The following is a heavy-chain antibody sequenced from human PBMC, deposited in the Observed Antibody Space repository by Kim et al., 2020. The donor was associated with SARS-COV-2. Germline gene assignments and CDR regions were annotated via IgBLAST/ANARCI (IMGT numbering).Heavy chain of an antibody. V-gene: IGHV1-46*01. CDR1: GYTFTSYY. Sequence: ASVKVSCKASGYTFTSYYMHWVRQAPGQGLEWMGIINPSGGSTSYAQKFQGRVTMTRDTSTSTVYMELSSLRSEDTAVYYCARGRGGSEPANRDYYGSGRHGGGDWFDPWGQGTLVTVSS. J-gene: IGHJ5*02. CDR2: INPSGGST. CDR3: ARGRGGSEPANRDYYGSGRHGGGDWFDP. D-gene: IGHD3-10*01.